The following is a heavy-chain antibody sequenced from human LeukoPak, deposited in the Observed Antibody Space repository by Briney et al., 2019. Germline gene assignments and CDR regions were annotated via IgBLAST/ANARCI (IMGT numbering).Heavy chain of an antibody. D-gene: IGHD6-13*01. V-gene: IGHV3-74*01. CDR3: ARGAGSSWSGLIDY. CDR2: INSDGSTT. J-gene: IGHJ4*02. CDR1: GFIFSNYW. Sequence: GSLRLSCAASGFIFSNYWMHWVRQAPGKGLVWVSRINSDGSTTTYADSVKGRFTISRDDAKNTLYLQMNSLRAEDTAVYYCARGAGSSWSGLIDYWGQGTLVTVSS.